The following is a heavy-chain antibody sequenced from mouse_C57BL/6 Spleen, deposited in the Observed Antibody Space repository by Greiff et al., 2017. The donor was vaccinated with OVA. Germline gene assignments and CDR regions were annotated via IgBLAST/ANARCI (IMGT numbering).Heavy chain of an antibody. J-gene: IGHJ1*03. CDR1: GYTFTSYW. Sequence: QVQLQQPGAELVKPGASVKVSCKASGYTFTSYWMHWVKQRPGQGLEWIGRIHPSDSDTNYNQKFKGKATLTVDKSSSTAYMQRSSLTSEDSAVYYCAISDGYWYFDVWGTGTTVTVSS. CDR3: AISDGYWYFDV. CDR2: IHPSDSDT. D-gene: IGHD2-3*01. V-gene: IGHV1-74*01.